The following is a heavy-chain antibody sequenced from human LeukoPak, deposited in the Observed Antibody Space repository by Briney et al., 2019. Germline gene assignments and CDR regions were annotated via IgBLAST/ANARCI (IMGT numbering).Heavy chain of an antibody. V-gene: IGHV1-18*01. Sequence: ASVTVSCKASGYTFTSYGISWVRQAPGQGLEWMGWISAYNGNTNYAQKLQGRVTMTTDTSTSTAYMELRSLRSDDTAVYYCARDVFRAILWPPKGWFDPWGQGTLVTVSS. CDR1: GYTFTSYG. D-gene: IGHD3-10*01. CDR3: ARDVFRAILWPPKGWFDP. CDR2: ISAYNGNT. J-gene: IGHJ5*02.